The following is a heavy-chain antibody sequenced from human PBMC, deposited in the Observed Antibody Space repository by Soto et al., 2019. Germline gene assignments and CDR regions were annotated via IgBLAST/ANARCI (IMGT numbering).Heavy chain of an antibody. CDR3: ARARPALGFSY. D-gene: IGHD2-2*01. J-gene: IGHJ1*01. V-gene: IGHV3-48*03. Sequence: GGSLRLSCASSGFTFSSYEMNWVRHAPGEWRGWVSYISSSGSTRYYVDSLKGTFTISRENAKNSLYLQMNSLRAEDTAVYYCARARPALGFSYWGQGTLVTVSS. CDR1: GFTFSSYE. CDR2: ISSSGSTR.